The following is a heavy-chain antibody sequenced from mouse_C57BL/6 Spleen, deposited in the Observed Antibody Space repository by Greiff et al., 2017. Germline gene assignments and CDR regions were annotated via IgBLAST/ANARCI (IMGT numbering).Heavy chain of an antibody. D-gene: IGHD1-1*01. Sequence: EVQLQQSGPELVKPGASVKISCKASGYTFTDYYMNWVKQSHGKSLEWIGDINPNNGGTSYNQKFKGKATLTVDKSSSTAYLELRSLTSEDSAVYYCAPLPYFDYWGQGTTLTVSS. CDR2: INPNNGGT. J-gene: IGHJ2*01. V-gene: IGHV1-26*01. CDR3: APLPYFDY. CDR1: GYTFTDYY.